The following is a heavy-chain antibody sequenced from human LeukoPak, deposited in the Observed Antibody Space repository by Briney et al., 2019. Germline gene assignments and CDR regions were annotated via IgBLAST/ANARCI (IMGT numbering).Heavy chain of an antibody. CDR1: GYTFTSYA. CDR2: IIPILGIA. V-gene: IGHV1-69*04. Sequence: SVKVSCKASGYTFTSYAISWVRQAPGQGLEWMGRIIPILGIANYAQKFQGRVTITADKSTSTAYMELSSLRSEDTAVYYCARDDGNYYFDYWGQGTLVTVSS. D-gene: IGHD1-7*01. CDR3: ARDDGNYYFDY. J-gene: IGHJ4*02.